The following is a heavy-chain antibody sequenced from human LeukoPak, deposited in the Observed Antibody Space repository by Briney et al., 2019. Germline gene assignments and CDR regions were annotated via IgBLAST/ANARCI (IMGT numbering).Heavy chain of an antibody. V-gene: IGHV1-3*02. Sequence: ASVKVSCKASGYTFTSYAMHWVRQAPGQRLEWMGWSNAGNGNTKYSQEFQGRVTITRDTSASTAYMELSSLRSEDMAVYYCASDDSSGYYGSAMKSFDYWGQGTLVTVSS. D-gene: IGHD3-22*01. CDR1: GYTFTSYA. CDR2: SNAGNGNT. J-gene: IGHJ4*02. CDR3: ASDDSSGYYGSAMKSFDY.